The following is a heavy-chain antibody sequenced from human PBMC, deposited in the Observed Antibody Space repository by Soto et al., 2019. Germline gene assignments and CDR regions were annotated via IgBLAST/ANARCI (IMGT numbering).Heavy chain of an antibody. V-gene: IGHV4-31*03. CDR3: VRDLNDFWSGYPYGMDV. CDR2: IYYSGST. J-gene: IGHJ6*02. Sequence: SETLSLTCTVSGGSISSGGYYWSWIRQHPGKGLEWIGYIYYSGSTYYNPSLKSRVTISVDTSKNQFSLKLSSVTAADTAVYYCVRDLNDFWSGYPYGMDVWGQGTTVTVSS. D-gene: IGHD3-3*01. CDR1: GGSISSGGYY.